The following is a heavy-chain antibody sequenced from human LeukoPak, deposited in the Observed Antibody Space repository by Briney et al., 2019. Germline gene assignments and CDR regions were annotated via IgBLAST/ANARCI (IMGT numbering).Heavy chain of an antibody. Sequence: GGSLRLSCAASGFTVSSTYMSWVRQAPGKGLEWVSVIYSGGSTYYADSVKGRFTISRDNSKNTFYLQMNSLRAEDTAVYYCARGVSYGSGSYIGDPWGQGTLVTV. J-gene: IGHJ5*02. D-gene: IGHD3-10*01. CDR3: ARGVSYGSGSYIGDP. V-gene: IGHV3-53*01. CDR2: IYSGGST. CDR1: GFTVSSTY.